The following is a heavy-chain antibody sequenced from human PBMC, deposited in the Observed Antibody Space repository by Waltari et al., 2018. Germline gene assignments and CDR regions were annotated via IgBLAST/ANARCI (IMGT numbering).Heavy chain of an antibody. D-gene: IGHD6-13*01. CDR3: VLYSSSFLGDC. CDR1: GFIFSSYW. V-gene: IGHV3-74*01. CDR2: SNLDRSIT. J-gene: IGHJ4*02. Sequence: EVQLVESGGDLVQPGGSLRLSCTASGFIFSSYWMHWVRQAPGKGLVSVAHSNLDRSITNDADSVKGRFTISRDNASNTLVLQMSSLRAEDTAIYYCVLYSSSFLGDCWGQGTLVTVSS.